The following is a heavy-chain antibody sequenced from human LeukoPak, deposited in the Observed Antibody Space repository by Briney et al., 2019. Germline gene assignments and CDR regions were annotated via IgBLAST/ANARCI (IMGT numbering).Heavy chain of an antibody. Sequence: SETLSLTCTVSGGSISSGSYYWSWIRQPAGKGLEWIGRIYTSGSTTYNPSLKSRVTMSVDTSKNQFSLKLSSLTAADTAVYYCARVGVGADYFDYWGQGTLVTVSS. D-gene: IGHD1-26*01. CDR3: ARVGVGADYFDY. V-gene: IGHV4-61*02. CDR1: GGSISSGSYY. J-gene: IGHJ4*02. CDR2: IYTSGST.